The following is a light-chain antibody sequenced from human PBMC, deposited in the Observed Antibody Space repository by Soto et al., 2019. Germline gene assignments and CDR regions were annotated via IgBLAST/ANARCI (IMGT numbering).Light chain of an antibody. CDR1: QSISSW. V-gene: IGKV1-5*03. J-gene: IGKJ1*01. CDR3: QQYDRASWT. CDR2: RAS. Sequence: DIQMTQSPSTLSASVGDRVIITCRASQSISSWLAWYQQKPGKAPNLLIYRASTLKSGIPSRFSGGGSGKEFTLTISTLQPDDLATYYSQQYDRASWTFAPGTKVKIK.